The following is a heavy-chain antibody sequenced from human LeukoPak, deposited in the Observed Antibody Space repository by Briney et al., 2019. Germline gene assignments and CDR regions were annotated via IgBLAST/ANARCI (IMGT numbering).Heavy chain of an antibody. CDR3: ARDPHDYIGP. Sequence: GGSLRLSCAASGFTFSSYSMNWVRQAPGKGLEWVSSISSSSSYIYYADSVEGRFTISRDNAKNSLYLQMNSLGAEDTAVYYCARDPHDYIGPWGQGTLVTVSS. CDR1: GFTFSSYS. CDR2: ISSSSSYI. D-gene: IGHD4-11*01. V-gene: IGHV3-21*01. J-gene: IGHJ5*02.